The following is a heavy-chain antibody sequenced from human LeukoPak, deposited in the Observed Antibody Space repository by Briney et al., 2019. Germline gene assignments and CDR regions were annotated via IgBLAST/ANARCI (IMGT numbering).Heavy chain of an antibody. Sequence: ASVKVSCKASGYTFTGYYIYWVRQAPGQGLEWMGWINTNTGSPTYAQGFTGRFVFSLDTSVSTAYLQINSLKAEDTAVYFCARRGLDDYGEYWGQGTPVTVSS. D-gene: IGHD3-10*01. CDR3: ARRGLDDYGEY. J-gene: IGHJ4*02. V-gene: IGHV7-4-1*02. CDR2: INTNTGSP. CDR1: GYTFTGYY.